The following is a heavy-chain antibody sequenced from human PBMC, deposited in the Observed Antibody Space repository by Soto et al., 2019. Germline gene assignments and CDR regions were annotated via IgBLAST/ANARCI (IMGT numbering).Heavy chain of an antibody. CDR3: ATTDVVSTVDDGRDAFDI. D-gene: IGHD2-15*01. CDR1: GDRFSNYW. J-gene: IGHJ3*02. CDR2: IYPDDSDT. V-gene: IGHV5-51*01. Sequence: EFVKISCKGSGDRFSNYWIGWVRQSTGKGLEWMGVIYPDDSDTRYSPSFQGQVTISADKSISTAYLQWSSLKASDTALYYCATTDVVSTVDDGRDAFDIWGQGTMVTVSS.